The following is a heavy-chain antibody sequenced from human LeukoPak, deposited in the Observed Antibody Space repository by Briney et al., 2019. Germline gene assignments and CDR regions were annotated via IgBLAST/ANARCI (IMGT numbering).Heavy chain of an antibody. D-gene: IGHD5-12*01. CDR3: AKLRGTVATMGYAADY. CDR2: LSGSGGSS. CDR1: AFTFSIYA. Sequence: PGGSLRPSGAAYAFTFSIYAMTWARQAPGKGLEWVSALSGSGGSSYYADSVKGRFTTSRGNSNSTLFLQMNSLRAEDTALYYCAKLRGTVATMGYAADYWGQGTLVTVSS. V-gene: IGHV3-23*01. J-gene: IGHJ4*02.